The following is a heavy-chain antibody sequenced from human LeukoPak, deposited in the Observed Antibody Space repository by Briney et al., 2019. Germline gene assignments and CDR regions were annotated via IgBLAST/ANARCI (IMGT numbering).Heavy chain of an antibody. Sequence: GGSLRLSCAASGFTFSNYWMTWVRQAPGKGLEWVANLKQDGSEGYYVDSVKGRFTISRDNAKNSLYLQMNSLRVKDTAVYYCASLYGMDAWGQGTTVTVSS. D-gene: IGHD2-8*01. J-gene: IGHJ6*02. CDR3: ASLYGMDA. CDR1: GFTFSNYW. CDR2: LKQDGSEG. V-gene: IGHV3-7*01.